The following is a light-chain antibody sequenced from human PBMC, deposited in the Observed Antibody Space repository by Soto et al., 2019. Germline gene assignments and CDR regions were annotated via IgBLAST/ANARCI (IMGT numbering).Light chain of an antibody. V-gene: IGKV3D-15*01. CDR2: GAS. CDR1: QSVSSN. J-gene: IGKJ4*01. Sequence: IIMKLSPATLSVYKGERATLSCRTSQSVSSNLAWHQQNPGQAPRLLIYGASTRATGIPARFSGSGSGTEFTLTISSLQSEDFTLYYCQLSTYLPLTFAGVTKV. CDR3: QLSTYLPLT.